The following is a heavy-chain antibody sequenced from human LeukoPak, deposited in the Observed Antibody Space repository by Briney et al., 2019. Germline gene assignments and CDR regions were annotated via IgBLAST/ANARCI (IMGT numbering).Heavy chain of an antibody. J-gene: IGHJ4*02. CDR1: RGSVSSSIYY. Sequence: SETLSLTCTVCRGSVSSSIYYGSWVRQPPGKGLEWIASIYYTGSTYYHPSLKSRVTISLDMSKNEFFLTMTSVTAADTAVYCCTAEKNGSPHYWGQGTQVTVSS. D-gene: IGHD2-8*01. V-gene: IGHV4-39*07. CDR2: IYYTGST. CDR3: TAEKNGSPHY.